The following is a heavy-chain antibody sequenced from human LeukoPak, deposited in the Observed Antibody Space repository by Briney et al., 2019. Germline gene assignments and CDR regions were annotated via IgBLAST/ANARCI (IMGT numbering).Heavy chain of an antibody. CDR3: ARGDKGSSWPYYYYYGMDV. Sequence: SETLSLTCTVSGGSINSGSNYWSWIRQPAGKGLEWIGRIYISGTTNYNPSLKNRVTISIDTSKNQFSLKLSSVTAADTAVYYCARGDKGSSWPYYYYYGMDVWGQGTTVTVSS. D-gene: IGHD6-13*01. V-gene: IGHV4-61*10. CDR1: GGSINSGSNY. J-gene: IGHJ6*02. CDR2: IYISGTT.